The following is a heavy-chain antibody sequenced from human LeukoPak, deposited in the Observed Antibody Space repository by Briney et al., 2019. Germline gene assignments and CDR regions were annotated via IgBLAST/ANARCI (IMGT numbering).Heavy chain of an antibody. CDR2: INPSGGST. J-gene: IGHJ6*03. CDR3: ARAGYYYDSSGSFYYYYYYMDV. V-gene: IGHV1-46*01. Sequence: ASVKVSCKASGYTFTSYYMHWVRPDPGQRLEWMAIINPSGGSTSYAQKFQGRVTMTRDTSTSTVYMELSSLRSEDTAVYYCARAGYYYDSSGSFYYYYYYMDVWGKGTTVTVSS. D-gene: IGHD3-22*01. CDR1: GYTFTSYY.